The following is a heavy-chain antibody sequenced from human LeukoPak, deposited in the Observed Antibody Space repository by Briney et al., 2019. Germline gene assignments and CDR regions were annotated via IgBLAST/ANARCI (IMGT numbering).Heavy chain of an antibody. V-gene: IGHV1-18*01. Sequence: GASVKVSCKAPGYTFTSYGISWVRQAPGQGLEWMGWISAYNGNTNYAQKLQGRVTMTTDTSTSTAYMELRSLRSDDTAVYYCARDSYYWNYERPYYYYYGMDVWGQGTTVTVSS. D-gene: IGHD1-7*01. CDR3: ARDSYYWNYERPYYYYYGMDV. J-gene: IGHJ6*02. CDR2: ISAYNGNT. CDR1: GYTFTSYG.